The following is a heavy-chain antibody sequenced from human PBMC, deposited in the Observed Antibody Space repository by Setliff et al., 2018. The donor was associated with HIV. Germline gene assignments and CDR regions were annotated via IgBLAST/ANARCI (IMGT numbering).Heavy chain of an antibody. CDR2: INNRGDRT. CDR1: GFIFSDYA. J-gene: IGHJ4*02. V-gene: IGHV3-23*01. D-gene: IGHD3-22*01. Sequence: PGGSLRLSCAASGFIFSDYAMTWVRQAPGKGLEWVSGINNRGDRTDYADSVKGRFTISRDNSKNTLYLQMNSLRVEDTAVYYCARETMYDSRGYLSHYFDYWGQGTPVTVSS. CDR3: ARETMYDSRGYLSHYFDY.